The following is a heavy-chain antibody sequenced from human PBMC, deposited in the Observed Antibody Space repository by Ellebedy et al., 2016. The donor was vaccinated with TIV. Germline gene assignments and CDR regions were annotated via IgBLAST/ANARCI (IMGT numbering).Heavy chain of an antibody. Sequence: GGSLRLSCAASGFAFSTFAMHWVRQAPGKGLEWMAVISYSGKHEYIADSVRGRFSISRDNSKNTIYLQMNSLKPEDTAVYYCARGDSTAGRAASSIWGQGTMVTVST. V-gene: IGHV3-30*04. CDR2: ISYSGKHE. D-gene: IGHD2/OR15-2a*01. CDR1: GFAFSTFA. J-gene: IGHJ3*02. CDR3: ARGDSTAGRAASSI.